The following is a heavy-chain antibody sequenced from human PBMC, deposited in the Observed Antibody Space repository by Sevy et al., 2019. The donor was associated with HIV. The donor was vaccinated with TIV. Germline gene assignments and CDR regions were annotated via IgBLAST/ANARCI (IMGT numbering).Heavy chain of an antibody. CDR2: IGTLGDT. CDR1: GFSFSGSD. Sequence: GGSLRLSCAGYGFSFSGSDLHWVRQPTGKGLEWISSIGTLGDTFYADSVKGRFTIARDNAKSSLYLEMSSLGAGDTAFYYCVRGVQTHCDRTACPLDHWGQGTLVTVSS. CDR3: VRGVQTHCDRTACPLDH. D-gene: IGHD1-1*01. V-gene: IGHV3-13*01. J-gene: IGHJ5*02.